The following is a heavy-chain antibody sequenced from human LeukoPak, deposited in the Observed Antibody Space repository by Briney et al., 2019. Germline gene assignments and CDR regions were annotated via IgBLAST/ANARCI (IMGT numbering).Heavy chain of an antibody. D-gene: IGHD6-13*01. Sequence: SGGSLRLSCVASGLPFSSHAMTWVRQTPGKGLEWVSGITGSGGSTYHAESVKGRFTISRDNSKNTLYLQMNSLRAEDTAVYYCAKSPEGVAAAGTCPDYWGQGTLVTVSS. CDR2: ITGSGGST. CDR3: AKSPEGVAAAGTCPDY. J-gene: IGHJ4*02. CDR1: GLPFSSHA. V-gene: IGHV3-23*01.